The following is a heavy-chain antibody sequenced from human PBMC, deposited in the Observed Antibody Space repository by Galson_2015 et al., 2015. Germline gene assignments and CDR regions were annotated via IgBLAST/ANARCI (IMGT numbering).Heavy chain of an antibody. CDR1: GFTFSSYG. D-gene: IGHD3-22*01. Sequence: SLRLSCAASGFTFSSYGMDWVRQAPGKGLEWVAVIWYDGSNKYYADSVKGRFTISRDNSKNTLYLQMNSLRAEDTAVYYCARGYYDSSGYSDYWGQGTLVTVSS. V-gene: IGHV3-33*01. CDR2: IWYDGSNK. CDR3: ARGYYDSSGYSDY. J-gene: IGHJ4*02.